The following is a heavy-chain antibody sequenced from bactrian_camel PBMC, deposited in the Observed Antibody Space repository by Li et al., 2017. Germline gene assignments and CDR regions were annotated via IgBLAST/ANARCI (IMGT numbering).Heavy chain of an antibody. V-gene: IGHV3S53*01. J-gene: IGHJ4*01. CDR1: AHFDS. D-gene: IGHD2*01. CDR2: IGSSGST. CDR3: AADSPYRSITCPLISGEYKY. Sequence: QLESGGGSAQAGGSMRLSCAAVAHFDSMGWFRQAPGKEREGVAIIGSSGSTGYADSVKGRFTISKDNAKNTLYLQMNSLKPEDTAMYYCAADSPYRSITCPLISGEYKYWGQGTQVTVS.